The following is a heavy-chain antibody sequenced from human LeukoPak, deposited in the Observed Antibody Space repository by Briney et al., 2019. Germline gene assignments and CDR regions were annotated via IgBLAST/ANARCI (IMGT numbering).Heavy chain of an antibody. Sequence: PGGSLRLSCAASGFTFSSYSMNWVRQAPGKGLEWVSSISGSSSYIYYADSVKGRFTISRDNAKNSLYLQMNSLRAEDTAVYYCASEHRYSGSYGDYWGQGTLVTVSS. CDR1: GFTFSSYS. D-gene: IGHD1-26*01. J-gene: IGHJ4*02. V-gene: IGHV3-21*01. CDR2: ISGSSSYI. CDR3: ASEHRYSGSYGDY.